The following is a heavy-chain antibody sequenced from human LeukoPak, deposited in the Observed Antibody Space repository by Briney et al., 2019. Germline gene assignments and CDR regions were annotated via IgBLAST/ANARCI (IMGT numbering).Heavy chain of an antibody. CDR2: IYYSGST. Sequence: SETLSLTCTVSGGSISSYYWSWIRQPPGKELEWIGYIYYSGSTNYNPSLKSRVTISVDTSKNQFSLKLSSVTAADTAVYYCASSGWSRDAFDIWGQGTMVTVSS. CDR3: ASSGWSRDAFDI. J-gene: IGHJ3*02. CDR1: GGSISSYY. D-gene: IGHD6-19*01. V-gene: IGHV4-59*01.